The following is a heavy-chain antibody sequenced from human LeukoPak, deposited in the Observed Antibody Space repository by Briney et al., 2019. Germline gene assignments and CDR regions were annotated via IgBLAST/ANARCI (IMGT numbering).Heavy chain of an antibody. J-gene: IGHJ4*02. CDR2: ISSSYI. CDR1: GFTFSSYS. Sequence: SGGSLRLSCAASGFTFSSYSMNWVRQAPGKGLEWVSSISSSYIYYADSVKGRFTISRDNAKNSLYLQMNSLRAEDTAVYYCARDRDYYDSSGYKWAYYFDYWGQGTLVTVSS. CDR3: ARDRDYYDSSGYKWAYYFDY. D-gene: IGHD3-22*01. V-gene: IGHV3-21*01.